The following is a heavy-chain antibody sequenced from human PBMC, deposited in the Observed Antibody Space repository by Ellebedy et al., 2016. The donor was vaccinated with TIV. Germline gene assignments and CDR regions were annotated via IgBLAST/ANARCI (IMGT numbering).Heavy chain of an antibody. CDR1: GFTFSNYW. CDR2: IKEDGSEK. J-gene: IGHJ4*02. D-gene: IGHD2-15*01. V-gene: IGHV3-7*01. CDR3: AREELGYCSGGSCNPLTNPPDY. Sequence: GESLKISCAASGFTFSNYWMNWVRQAPGKGLEWVANIKEDGSEKYYVDSVKGRFTISRDNSKNTLYLQMNSLRAEDTAVYYCAREELGYCSGGSCNPLTNPPDYWGQGTLVTVSS.